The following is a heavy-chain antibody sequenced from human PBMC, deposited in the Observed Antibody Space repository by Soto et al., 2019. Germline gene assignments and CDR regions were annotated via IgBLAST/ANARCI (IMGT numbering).Heavy chain of an antibody. J-gene: IGHJ4*02. CDR2: ISSSSSYI. Sequence: GGSLRLSCAASGFTFSSYSMNWVRQAPGKGLEWVSSISSSSSYIYYADSVKGRFTISRDNAKNSLYLQMNSLRAEDTAVYYCASTELGYSGYDWYCGYWGQGTLVTVSS. CDR3: ASTELGYSGYDWYCGY. V-gene: IGHV3-21*01. D-gene: IGHD5-12*01. CDR1: GFTFSSYS.